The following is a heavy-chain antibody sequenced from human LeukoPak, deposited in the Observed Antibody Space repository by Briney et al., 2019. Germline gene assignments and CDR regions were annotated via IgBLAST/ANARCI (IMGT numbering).Heavy chain of an antibody. Sequence: PSQTLSLTCTVSGGSISSGGYYCSWIRQHPGKGLEWIGYIYYSGSTYYNPSLKSRVTISVDTSKNQFSLKLSSVTAADTAVYYCASVGTAMVTFDYWGQGTLVTVSS. D-gene: IGHD5-18*01. CDR1: GGSISSGGYY. CDR3: ASVGTAMVTFDY. V-gene: IGHV4-31*03. J-gene: IGHJ4*02. CDR2: IYYSGST.